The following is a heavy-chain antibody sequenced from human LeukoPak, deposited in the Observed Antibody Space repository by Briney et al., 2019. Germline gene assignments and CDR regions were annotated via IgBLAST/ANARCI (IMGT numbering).Heavy chain of an antibody. Sequence: GGSLRLSCAASGFTFSSYAMSWVRQAPGEGLEWVSAISGSGGSTYYADSVKGRFTISRDNSKNTLYLQMNSLRAEDTAVYYCAKDPRLTDYDFWSGPDDYYGMDVWGQGTTVTVSS. CDR2: ISGSGGST. CDR3: AKDPRLTDYDFWSGPDDYYGMDV. V-gene: IGHV3-23*01. D-gene: IGHD3-3*01. J-gene: IGHJ6*02. CDR1: GFTFSSYA.